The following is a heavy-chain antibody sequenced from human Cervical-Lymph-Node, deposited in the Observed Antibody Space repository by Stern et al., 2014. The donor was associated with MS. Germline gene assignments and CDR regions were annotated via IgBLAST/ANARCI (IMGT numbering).Heavy chain of an antibody. Sequence: MQLVESGAEVKKPGSSAKVSCQASGGTFNVYAINWLRQAPGQGLEWMGGIIPIFGTANYAQKFQGRVTITADESTRTSSMQLSSLRSNDTAVYYCARDGRHRDNYGLDVWGQGTTVIVSS. CDR2: IIPIFGTA. J-gene: IGHJ6*02. CDR1: GGTFNVYA. D-gene: IGHD2-15*01. V-gene: IGHV1-69*01. CDR3: ARDGRHRDNYGLDV.